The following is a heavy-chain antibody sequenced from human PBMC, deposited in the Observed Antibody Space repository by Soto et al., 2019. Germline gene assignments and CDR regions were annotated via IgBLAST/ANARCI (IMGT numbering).Heavy chain of an antibody. CDR3: ARALGWSGYYGMDV. V-gene: IGHV4-34*01. CDR1: GGSFSGYY. D-gene: IGHD7-27*01. J-gene: IGHJ6*02. Sequence: SETLSLTCAVYGGSFSGYYWSWIRQPPGKGLEWIGEINHSGSTNYNPSLKSRVTISVDTSKNQFSLKLSSVTAADTAVYYCARALGWSGYYGMDVWGQGTTVTVSS. CDR2: INHSGST.